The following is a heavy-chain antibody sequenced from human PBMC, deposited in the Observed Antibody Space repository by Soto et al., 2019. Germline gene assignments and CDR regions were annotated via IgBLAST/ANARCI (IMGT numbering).Heavy chain of an antibody. D-gene: IGHD4-17*01. Sequence: SETLSLTCTVSGGSISSYYWSWIRQPPGKGLEWIGYIYYSGSTNYNPSLKSRVTISVDTSKNQFSLKLSSVAAADTAVYYCARRYGPGFDYWGQGTLVTVSS. CDR2: IYYSGST. V-gene: IGHV4-59*08. J-gene: IGHJ4*02. CDR3: ARRYGPGFDY. CDR1: GGSISSYY.